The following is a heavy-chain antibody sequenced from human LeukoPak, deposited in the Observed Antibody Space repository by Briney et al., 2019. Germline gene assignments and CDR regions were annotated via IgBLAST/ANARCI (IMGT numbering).Heavy chain of an antibody. Sequence: ASVKVSCKASGYSFTSYGISWVRQAPGQGLEWMGWISAYNGNTNYAQKLQGRDTMTTDTSTSTAYMELRSLRSDDTAVYYCARDSSSRDVAVYYYYMDVWGKGTTVTVSS. CDR3: ARDSSSRDVAVYYYYMDV. V-gene: IGHV1-18*01. CDR2: ISAYNGNT. CDR1: GYSFTSYG. D-gene: IGHD6-6*01. J-gene: IGHJ6*03.